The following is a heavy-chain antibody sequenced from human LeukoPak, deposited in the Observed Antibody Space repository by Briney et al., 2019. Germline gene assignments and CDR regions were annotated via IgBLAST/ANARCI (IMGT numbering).Heavy chain of an antibody. CDR1: GFIFSSYS. D-gene: IGHD2-8*01. CDR2: ISSSTSYI. V-gene: IGHV3-21*01. Sequence: KPGGSLRLSCAASGFIFSSYSMNWVRQAPGKGLEWVSSISSSTSYISYADSVKGRFTISRDNAKSSLWLQMNSLRAEDTAVYYCARATNGRFDIWGQGTMVTVSS. J-gene: IGHJ3*02. CDR3: ARATNGRFDI.